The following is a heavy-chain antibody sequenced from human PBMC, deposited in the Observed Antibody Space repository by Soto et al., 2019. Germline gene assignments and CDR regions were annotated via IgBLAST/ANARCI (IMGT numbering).Heavy chain of an antibody. CDR1: GFTFSTFG. CDR2: ISYDGSNK. D-gene: IGHD6-13*01. V-gene: IGHV3-30*18. J-gene: IGHJ4*02. Sequence: QVQLVESGGGVVQPGRSLRLSCAASGFTFSTFGMHWVRQAPGKGLEWVAVISYDGSNKYYADSVKGRFTIPRDNSKDTLYLQMNSLRAEGTAVYYCAKDSAGVLGIPAAALGGRIDYWGQGDLVTVSS. CDR3: AKDSAGVLGIPAAALGGRIDY.